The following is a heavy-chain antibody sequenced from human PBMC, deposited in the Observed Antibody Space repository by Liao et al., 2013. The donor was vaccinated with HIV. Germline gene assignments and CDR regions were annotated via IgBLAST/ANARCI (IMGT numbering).Heavy chain of an antibody. CDR3: ARAILTYYYGSGSYYKSSYFDY. V-gene: IGHV4-4*07. D-gene: IGHD3-10*01. CDR2: IYTSGST. CDR1: GGSISSYY. Sequence: QVQLQESGPGLVKPSETLSLTCTVSGGSISSYYWSWIRQPAGKGLEWIGRIYTSGSTNYNPSLKSRVTISVDTSKNQFSLKLSSVTAADTAVYYCARAILTYYYGSGSYYKSSYFDYWGQGTLVTVSS. J-gene: IGHJ4*02.